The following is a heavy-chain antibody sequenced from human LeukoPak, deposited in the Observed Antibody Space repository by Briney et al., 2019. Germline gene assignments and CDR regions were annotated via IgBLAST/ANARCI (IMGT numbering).Heavy chain of an antibody. CDR2: TYYRSKWYN. V-gene: IGHV6-1*01. Sequence: SQTLSLTCAISGDSVSSNSAAWSWIRQSPSRGLEWLGRTYYRSKWYNDYAVSVKSRITINPDTSKNQFSLQLNSVTPEDTAVYYCAREVGVAVVAFDIWGQGTMVTVSS. D-gene: IGHD6-19*01. CDR3: AREVGVAVVAFDI. CDR1: GDSVSSNSAA. J-gene: IGHJ3*02.